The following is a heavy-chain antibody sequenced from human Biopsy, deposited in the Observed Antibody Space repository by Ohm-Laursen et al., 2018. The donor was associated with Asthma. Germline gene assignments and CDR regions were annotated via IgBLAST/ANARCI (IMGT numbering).Heavy chain of an antibody. CDR3: SRDPLGYYFDI. J-gene: IGHJ4*02. CDR1: GTHFGSYN. V-gene: IGHV3-30-3*01. CDR2: ITFDGSTQ. D-gene: IGHD6-13*01. Sequence: SLRLSCAASGTHFGSYNMHWARQAPGKGLEWVAVITFDGSTQHYGDSVKGRFTISRGNSKNMLFLQMNSLRAEDTAVYYCSRDPLGYYFDIWGQGTQVTVSS.